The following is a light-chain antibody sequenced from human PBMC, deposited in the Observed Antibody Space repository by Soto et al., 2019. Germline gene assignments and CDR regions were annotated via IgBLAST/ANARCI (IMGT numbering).Light chain of an antibody. Sequence: DTAMTQSPSSLCASVGETITITCRASQSISSSLNWFQHSPGQPPKLLLFAASNLHAGVPHRFSGSGSGTSFSLTIRSLQPEDFATYYCQQSFNLPRTFGPGTKVDIK. J-gene: IGKJ1*01. CDR1: QSISSS. CDR3: QQSFNLPRT. CDR2: AAS. V-gene: IGKV1-39*01.